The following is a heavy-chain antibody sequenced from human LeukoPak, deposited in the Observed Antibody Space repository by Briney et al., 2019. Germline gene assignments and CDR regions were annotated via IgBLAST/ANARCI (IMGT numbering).Heavy chain of an antibody. Sequence: GGSLRLSCAASGFTFSSYGMSWVRQAPGKGLEWVSAISGSGGSTYYADSVKGRFTISRDNSKNTLYLQMNSLRAEDTAVYYCAKTPYYDILTGCNFDYWGQGTLVTVSS. J-gene: IGHJ4*02. CDR2: ISGSGGST. D-gene: IGHD3-9*01. CDR1: GFTFSSYG. CDR3: AKTPYYDILTGCNFDY. V-gene: IGHV3-23*01.